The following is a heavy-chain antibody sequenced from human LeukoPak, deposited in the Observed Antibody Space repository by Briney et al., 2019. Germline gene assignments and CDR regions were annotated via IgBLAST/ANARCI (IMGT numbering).Heavy chain of an antibody. CDR3: AGAGDYDYYYYGMDV. J-gene: IGHJ6*02. D-gene: IGHD4-17*01. V-gene: IGHV3-7*01. CDR1: GFSFSHYW. CDR2: IKQDGSEK. Sequence: PGGSLRLSCAASGFSFSHYWMSWVRQAPGKGLEWVANIKQDGSEKYYVDSVKGRFTISRDNAKNSLYLQMNSLRAEDTAVYYCAGAGDYDYYYYGMDVWGQGTTATVSS.